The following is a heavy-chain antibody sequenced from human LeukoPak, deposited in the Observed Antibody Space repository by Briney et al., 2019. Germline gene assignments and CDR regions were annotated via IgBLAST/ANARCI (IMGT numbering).Heavy chain of an antibody. J-gene: IGHJ6*03. Sequence: GGSLRLSCAASGFTFSSYAMSWVRQAPGKGLEWVSAISGSGGSTYYADSVKGRFTISRDNSKNTLYLQVNSLRAEDTAVYYCAKDWAIAGSYYCMDVWGKGTTVTISS. CDR3: AKDWAIAGSYYCMDV. D-gene: IGHD2-2*01. CDR2: ISGSGGST. V-gene: IGHV3-23*01. CDR1: GFTFSSYA.